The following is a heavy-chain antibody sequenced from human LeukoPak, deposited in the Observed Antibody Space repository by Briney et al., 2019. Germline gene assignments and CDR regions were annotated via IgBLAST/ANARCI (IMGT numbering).Heavy chain of an antibody. V-gene: IGHV3-23*01. CDR2: INTSGGTT. CDR3: AAMTSVTTGDY. J-gene: IGHJ4*02. CDR1: GFSFSSYG. D-gene: IGHD4-11*01. Sequence: GGSLRLSCAASGFSFSSYGISWVRQAPGKGLEWVSTINTSGGTTYYADSVKGRFTVSRDNSKNTLYLQMNSLRAEDTAVYYCAAMTSVTTGDYWGQGTLVTVSS.